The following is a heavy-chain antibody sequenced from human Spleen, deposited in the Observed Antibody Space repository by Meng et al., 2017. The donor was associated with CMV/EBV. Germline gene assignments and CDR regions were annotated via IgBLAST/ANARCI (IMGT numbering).Heavy chain of an antibody. CDR2: IYTSGST. J-gene: IGHJ4*02. CDR1: GGPISSYY. Sequence: QVQLQESGPGLVKPSETLSLTCTVSGGPISSYYWSWIRQPAGKGLEWIGRIYTSGSTNYNPSLKSRVTMSVDTSKNQFSLKLSSVTAADTAVYYCARGPWGGSYSALPFDYWGQGTLVTVSS. D-gene: IGHD1-26*01. CDR3: ARGPWGGSYSALPFDY. V-gene: IGHV4-4*07.